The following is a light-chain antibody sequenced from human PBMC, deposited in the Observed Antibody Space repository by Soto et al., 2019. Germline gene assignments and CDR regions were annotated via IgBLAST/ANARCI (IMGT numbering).Light chain of an antibody. Sequence: IGMTQSPATLSVSPGERATLSCRASQSINSNLAWYQQKPGQAPRLLMFRASSRATGFPARCSGSGSGTEFNITISSLQSEDSAVYYCQQYNNWPRATFGGGTKVDI. CDR3: QQYNNWPRAT. V-gene: IGKV3-15*01. CDR1: QSINSN. CDR2: RAS. J-gene: IGKJ4*01.